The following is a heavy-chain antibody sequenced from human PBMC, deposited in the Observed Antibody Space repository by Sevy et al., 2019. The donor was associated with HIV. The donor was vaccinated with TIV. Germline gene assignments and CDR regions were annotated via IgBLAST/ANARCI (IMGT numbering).Heavy chain of an antibody. CDR2: IYYSGST. Sequence: SETLSLTCTVSGGSISSYYWTWIRQPPGKGLEWIGYIYYSGSTNHNPSLKSRVTISVDTSKNQFSLKLSSVTAADTAVYYCARDLKQNWFDPWGQGTLVTVSS. CDR3: ARDLKQNWFDP. V-gene: IGHV4-59*13. J-gene: IGHJ5*02. CDR1: GGSISSYY.